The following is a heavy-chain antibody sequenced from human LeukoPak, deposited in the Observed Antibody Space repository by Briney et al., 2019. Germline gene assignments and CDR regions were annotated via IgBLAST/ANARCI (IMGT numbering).Heavy chain of an antibody. V-gene: IGHV3-53*01. Sequence: GGSLRLSCAASGFTFSSNYMSWVRQAPGKGLEWVSVIYSGGSTYYADSVKGRFTISRDNSKNTLYLQMNSLRAEDTAVYYCARGRDIVRHYYMDVWGKGTTVTISS. CDR3: ARGRDIVRHYYMDV. CDR2: IYSGGST. D-gene: IGHD2-15*01. CDR1: GFTFSSNY. J-gene: IGHJ6*03.